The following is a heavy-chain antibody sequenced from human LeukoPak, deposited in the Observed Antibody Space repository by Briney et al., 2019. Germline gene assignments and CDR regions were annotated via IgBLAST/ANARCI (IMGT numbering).Heavy chain of an antibody. CDR1: GFTFDDYA. CDR3: AKYSVAGTDFDY. J-gene: IGHJ4*02. CDR2: ISGDGGST. V-gene: IGHV3-43*02. D-gene: IGHD6-19*01. Sequence: GGSLRLSCAASGFTFDDYAMHWVRQAPGKGLECVSLISGDGGSTYYADSVKGRFTISRDNSKDSLYLQMNSLRTEDTALYYCAKYSVAGTDFDYWGQGTLVTVSS.